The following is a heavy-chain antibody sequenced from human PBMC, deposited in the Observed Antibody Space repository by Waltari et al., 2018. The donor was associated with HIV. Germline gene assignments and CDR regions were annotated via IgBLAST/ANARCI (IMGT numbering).Heavy chain of an antibody. CDR3: AKDRSYDSRGYFDY. Sequence: EVQLLESGGDLQQPGGSLRLSCAASGFIFSSYAMSWVRQAPGRGLEWVSSINGGTTGTFYAYSVKGRFTISRDNSKNTLYLQMNSLRAEDTAVYYCAKDRSYDSRGYFDYWGEGTLVTVSS. CDR2: INGGTTGT. CDR1: GFIFSSYA. J-gene: IGHJ4*02. V-gene: IGHV3-23*01. D-gene: IGHD3-22*01.